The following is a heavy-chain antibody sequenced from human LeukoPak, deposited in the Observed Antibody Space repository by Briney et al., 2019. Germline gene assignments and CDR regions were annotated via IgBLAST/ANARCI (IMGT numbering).Heavy chain of an antibody. CDR2: IYYSGST. J-gene: IGHJ2*01. D-gene: IGHD2-2*01. CDR3: ARVCTSCYEGKWYFDL. Sequence: SQTLSLTCTVSGGSISSGGYYWSWIRQHPGKGQEWIGYIYYSGSTYYNPSLKSRVTISVDTSKNQFSLKLSSVTAADTAVYYCARVCTSCYEGKWYFDLWGRGTLVTVSS. CDR1: GGSISSGGYY. V-gene: IGHV4-31*03.